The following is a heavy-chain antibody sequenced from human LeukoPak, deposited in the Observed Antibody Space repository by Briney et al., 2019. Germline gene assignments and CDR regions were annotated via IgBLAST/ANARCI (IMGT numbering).Heavy chain of an antibody. CDR3: ARAFRVPGYCSGGSCRRWFDP. Sequence: SETLSLTCAVYGGSFSGYYWSRIRQPPGKGLEWIGEINHSGSTNYNPSLKSRVTISVDTSKNQFSLKLSSVTAADTAVYYCARAFRVPGYCSGGSCRRWFDPWGQGTLVTVSS. CDR1: GGSFSGYY. V-gene: IGHV4-34*01. CDR2: INHSGST. D-gene: IGHD2-15*01. J-gene: IGHJ5*02.